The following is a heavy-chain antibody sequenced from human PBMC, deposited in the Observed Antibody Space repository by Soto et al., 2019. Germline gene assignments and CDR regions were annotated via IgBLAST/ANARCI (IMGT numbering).Heavy chain of an antibody. D-gene: IGHD1-26*01. J-gene: IGHJ6*02. Sequence: GSLRLSCTASGFTFGDYAMSWFRQAPGKGLEWVGFIRSKAYGGTTEYAASVKGRFTISRDDSKSIAYLQMNSLKTEDIAVYYCTRDLYSGSYYYYYYGMDVWGQGTTVTVSS. V-gene: IGHV3-49*03. CDR3: TRDLYSGSYYYYYYGMDV. CDR2: IRSKAYGGTT. CDR1: GFTFGDYA.